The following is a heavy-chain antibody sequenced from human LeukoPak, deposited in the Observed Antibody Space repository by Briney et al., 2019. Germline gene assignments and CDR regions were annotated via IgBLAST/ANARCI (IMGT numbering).Heavy chain of an antibody. CDR3: ARDPGFGELLHYFDY. CDR1: GGSFSGYY. V-gene: IGHV4-34*01. J-gene: IGHJ4*02. Sequence: PSETLSLTCAVYGGSFSGYYWSWIRQPPGKGLEWIGEINHSGSTNYNPSLKSRVTISVDTSKNQFSLKLSSVTAADTAVYYCARDPGFGELLHYFDYWGQGTLVTVSS. CDR2: INHSGST. D-gene: IGHD3-10*01.